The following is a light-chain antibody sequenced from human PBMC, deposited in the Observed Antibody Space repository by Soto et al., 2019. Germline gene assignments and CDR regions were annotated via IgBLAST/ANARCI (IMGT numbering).Light chain of an antibody. V-gene: IGKV2-28*01. Sequence: DIVMTQSPLSLPVTPGEPASISCRSSQSLLHSNGYNYLDWYLQKPGQSPQLLIYLGSNRASGGXDXXSGSGSGTDFTRKISRVEAEDVGVYYCMQALQTPWTFGQGTKVEIK. J-gene: IGKJ1*01. CDR3: MQALQTPWT. CDR2: LGS. CDR1: QSLLHSNGYNY.